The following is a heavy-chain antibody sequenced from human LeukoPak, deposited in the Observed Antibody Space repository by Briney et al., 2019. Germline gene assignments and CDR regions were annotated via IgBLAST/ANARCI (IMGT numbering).Heavy chain of an antibody. CDR2: ILPFVGTA. D-gene: IGHD2-15*01. CDR1: GDTLNNYA. CDR3: ARVACSDGRCYFDS. V-gene: IGHV1-69*04. Sequence: SVKVSCKASGDTLNNYAISWLRQAPGQGLEWMGRILPFVGTATYAQNFQGRVTITADRPTSTANIELSSLTFDDTAVYFCARVACSDGRCYFDSWGQGSLITVSS. J-gene: IGHJ4*03.